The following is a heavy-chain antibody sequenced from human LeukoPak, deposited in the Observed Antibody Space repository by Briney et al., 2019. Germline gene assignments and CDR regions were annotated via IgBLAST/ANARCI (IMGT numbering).Heavy chain of an antibody. CDR1: GGSISSGGYS. Sequence: SETLSLTGGVSGGSISSGGYSWSWIRQPPGKGLEWIGYIYHSGSTYYNPSLKSRVSISEDRSKNHFSLKLSSVTAADTAVYYCARSVGHYVWGSYRHNWFDPWGQGTLVTVSS. CDR3: ARSVGHYVWGSYRHNWFDP. V-gene: IGHV4-30-2*01. D-gene: IGHD3-16*02. CDR2: IYHSGST. J-gene: IGHJ5*02.